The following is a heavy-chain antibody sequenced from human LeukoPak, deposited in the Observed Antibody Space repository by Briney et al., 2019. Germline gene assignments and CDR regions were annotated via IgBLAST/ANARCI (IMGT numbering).Heavy chain of an antibody. CDR2: INPNSGGT. CDR1: GYTFTGYY. J-gene: IGHJ4*02. D-gene: IGHD3-3*01. CDR3: ARSYYDFWSGKEYYFDY. Sequence: ASVKDSCKASGYTFTGYYMHWVRQAPGQGLEWMGWINPNSGGTNYAQKFQGRVTMTRDTSISTAYMELSRLRSDDTAVYYCARSYYDFWSGKEYYFDYWGQGTLVTVSS. V-gene: IGHV1-2*02.